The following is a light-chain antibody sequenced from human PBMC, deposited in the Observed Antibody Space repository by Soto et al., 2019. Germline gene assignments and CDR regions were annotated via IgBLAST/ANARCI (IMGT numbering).Light chain of an antibody. V-gene: IGKV1-5*01. CDR1: QSISRW. Sequence: DIQMTQSPSTLSASVGDRVTITCRASQSISRWLAWSQQKPGKAPTLLIYGASSLESGVPSRFSASGSVTECTLIISSLRRDDFATYYCQQYNSYWAFGQGTKVHIK. CDR2: GAS. CDR3: QQYNSYWA. J-gene: IGKJ1*01.